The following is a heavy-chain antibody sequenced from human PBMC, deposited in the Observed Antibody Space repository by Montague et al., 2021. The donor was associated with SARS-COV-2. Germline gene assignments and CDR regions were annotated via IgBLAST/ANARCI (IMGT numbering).Heavy chain of an antibody. V-gene: IGHV4-39*02. Sequence: SETLSLTCTVSAGSISTNSYYWAWIRQPPGKGLEWIGSISYSGSTYFNPSLESRLTMSVDTSKNHFSLKLSSVTAADTAVYYCARDDFRWDFDCWGQGTLVTVSS. CDR3: ARDDFRWDFDC. CDR2: ISYSGST. J-gene: IGHJ4*02. D-gene: IGHD2/OR15-2a*01. CDR1: AGSISTNSYY.